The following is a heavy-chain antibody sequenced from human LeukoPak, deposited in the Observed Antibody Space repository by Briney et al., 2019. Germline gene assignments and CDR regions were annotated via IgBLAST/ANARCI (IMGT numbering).Heavy chain of an antibody. Sequence: NPSETLSLTCAVYGGSFSGYYWSWIRQPPGKGLEWIGEINHSGSTNYNPSLKSRVTISVDTSKNQFSLKLSSVTAADTAVYYCVRRHGYLYFDYWGQGTLVTVSS. V-gene: IGHV4-34*01. CDR3: VRRHGYLYFDY. D-gene: IGHD5-18*01. CDR2: INHSGST. CDR1: GGSFSGYY. J-gene: IGHJ4*02.